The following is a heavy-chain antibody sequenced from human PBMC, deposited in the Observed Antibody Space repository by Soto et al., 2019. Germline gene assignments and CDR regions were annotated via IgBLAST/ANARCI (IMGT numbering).Heavy chain of an antibody. CDR1: GGSISSSSYY. CDR3: ARQFLVTGVAGWFDP. D-gene: IGHD7-27*01. J-gene: IGHJ5*02. CDR2: IYYSGST. Sequence: SETLSLTCTVSGGSISSSSYYWGWIRQPPGKGLEWIGSIYYSGSTYYNPSLKSRVTISVDTSKNQFSLKLSSVTAADTAVYYCARQFLVTGVAGWFDPWGQGTLVTVSA. V-gene: IGHV4-39*01.